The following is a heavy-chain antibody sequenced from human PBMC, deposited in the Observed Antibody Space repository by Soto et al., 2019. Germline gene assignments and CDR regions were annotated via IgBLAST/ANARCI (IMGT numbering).Heavy chain of an antibody. J-gene: IGHJ4*02. V-gene: IGHV6-1*01. Sequence: QTLSLTCAISWDSVSRHSAIWNWIRQSPSRGLEWLGRTYYRSKWYNNYAESVKGRIKINPDTSKNQFSLQLNSVTPEDTAVYYCSTWHFDYWGQGTMVPVSS. CDR3: STWHFDY. CDR1: WDSVSRHSAI. CDR2: TYYRSKWYN.